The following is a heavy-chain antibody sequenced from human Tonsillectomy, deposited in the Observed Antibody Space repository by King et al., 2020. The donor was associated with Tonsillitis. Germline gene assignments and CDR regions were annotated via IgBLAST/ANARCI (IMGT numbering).Heavy chain of an antibody. CDR3: ARGWGVRGVRYYYYGMDV. J-gene: IGHJ6*02. D-gene: IGHD3-10*01. Sequence: VQLVESGGGLVQPGGSLRLSCAASGFTFSSYWMSWVRQAPGKGLEWVANIKQDGSEKYYVDSVKGRFTISRDNAKNSLYLQMNSLRAEDTGVYYCARGWGVRGVRYYYYGMDVWGQGTTVTVSS. CDR1: GFTFSSYW. CDR2: IKQDGSEK. V-gene: IGHV3-7*03.